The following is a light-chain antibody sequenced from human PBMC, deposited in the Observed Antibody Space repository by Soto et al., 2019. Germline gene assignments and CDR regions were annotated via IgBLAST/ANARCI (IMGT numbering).Light chain of an antibody. CDR1: QSVSSN. J-gene: IGKJ1*01. V-gene: IGKV3-15*01. Sequence: EIVVTQSPATLSVSPGERATLSCRASQSVSSNLAWYQQKPGQAPRLLIYGASTRATGIPARFSGSGSGTEFDLTISSLQSEDFAVYYCQQYNDFWAFGQGTKVEIK. CDR2: GAS. CDR3: QQYNDFWA.